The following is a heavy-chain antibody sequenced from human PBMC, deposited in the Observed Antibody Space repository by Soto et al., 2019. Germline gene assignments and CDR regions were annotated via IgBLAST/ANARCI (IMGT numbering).Heavy chain of an antibody. CDR2: IYYSGST. Sequence: QVQLQESGPGLVKPSETLSLTCTVSGGSISSYYWSWIRQPPGKGLEWIGYIYYSGSTNYNPSLKSRVTLSVDTSKNQFSLKLSSVTAAETAVYYCASNLDYGDYVPPYYYYYYMDVWGKGTTVTVSS. D-gene: IGHD4-17*01. CDR1: GGSISSYY. V-gene: IGHV4-59*08. J-gene: IGHJ6*03. CDR3: ASNLDYGDYVPPYYYYYYMDV.